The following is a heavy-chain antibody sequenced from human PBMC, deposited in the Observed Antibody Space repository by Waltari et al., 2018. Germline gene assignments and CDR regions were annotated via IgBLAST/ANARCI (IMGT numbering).Heavy chain of an antibody. D-gene: IGHD2-21*02. CDR1: GGSISGFY. CDR3: ARGGGGDWEWFDP. J-gene: IGHJ5*02. CDR2: IYYTRRT. V-gene: IGHV4-59*01. Sequence: QGQLQESGPRLLKPSETLSLICTVCGGSISGFYWSWVRPPPGKGLDWIGYIYYTRRTNFTPSLKSRFTLSVDTSKNQFSLKLSSVPAADTAFYYCARGGGGDWEWFDPWGQGTLVTVSS.